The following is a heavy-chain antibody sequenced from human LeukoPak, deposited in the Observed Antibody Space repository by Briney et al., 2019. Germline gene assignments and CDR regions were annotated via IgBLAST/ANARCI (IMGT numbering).Heavy chain of an antibody. CDR1: GFTFSSYA. CDR3: ARTGRKGLLLPLNY. J-gene: IGHJ4*02. CDR2: ISYDGSNK. Sequence: GGSLRLSCAASGFTFSSYAMHWVRQAPGKGLEWVAVISYDGSNKYYADSVKGRFTISRDNSKNTLYLQMNSLRAEDTAVYYCARTGRKGLLLPLNYWGQGTLVTVSS. D-gene: IGHD1-26*01. V-gene: IGHV3-30-3*01.